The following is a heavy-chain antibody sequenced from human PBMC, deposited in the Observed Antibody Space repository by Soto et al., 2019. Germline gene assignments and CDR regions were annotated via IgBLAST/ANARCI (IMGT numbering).Heavy chain of an antibody. CDR1: GGSTSSYY. Sequence: SETLSLTCTVSGGSTSSYYWSWIRQPPGKGLEWIGYIYYSGSTNYNPSLKSRVTISVDTSKNQFSLKLSSVTAADTAVYFCARDQGGTYSSSWYKFSGYYGMDVWGQGTTVTVSS. CDR2: IYYSGST. D-gene: IGHD6-13*01. CDR3: ARDQGGTYSSSWYKFSGYYGMDV. J-gene: IGHJ6*02. V-gene: IGHV4-59*01.